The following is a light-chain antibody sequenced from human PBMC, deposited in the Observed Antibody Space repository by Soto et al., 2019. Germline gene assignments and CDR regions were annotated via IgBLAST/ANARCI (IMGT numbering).Light chain of an antibody. J-gene: IGLJ1*01. Sequence: QSALTQPPSAYGSPGQSVTISCTGTGSDVGGYKYVSWYQQHPGKAPKLIIYEVSKRPSGVPDRFSGSKSGNTASLTVSGLQAEDEADYYCSSYAGSNNYVFGTGTKVTVL. CDR1: GSDVGGYKY. CDR2: EVS. V-gene: IGLV2-8*01. CDR3: SSYAGSNNYV.